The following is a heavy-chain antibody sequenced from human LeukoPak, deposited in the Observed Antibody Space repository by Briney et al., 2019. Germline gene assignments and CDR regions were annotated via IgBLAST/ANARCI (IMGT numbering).Heavy chain of an antibody. CDR3: AIYDFWSGYNYYYYYYGMDV. D-gene: IGHD3-3*01. J-gene: IGHJ6*02. CDR2: IYYSGST. CDR1: GGSISSSSYY. Sequence: PSETLSLTCTVSGGSISSSSYYWGWIRQPPGKGLEWIGSIYYSGSTYYNPSLKSRVTISVDMSKNQFSLKLSSVTAADTTVYYCAIYDFWSGYNYYYYYYGMDVWGQGTTVTVSS. V-gene: IGHV4-39*01.